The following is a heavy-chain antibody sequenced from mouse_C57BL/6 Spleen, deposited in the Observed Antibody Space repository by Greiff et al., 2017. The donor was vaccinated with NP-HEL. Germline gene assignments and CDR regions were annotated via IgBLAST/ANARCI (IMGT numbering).Heavy chain of an antibody. D-gene: IGHD2-4*01. CDR2: IHPNSGST. Sequence: VQLQQPGAELVKPGASVKLSCKASGYTFTSYWMHWVKQRPGQGLEWIGMIHPNSGSTNYNEKFKSKATLTVDKSSSTAYMQLSSLTSEDSAVYYCARRDVGLRPFAYWGQGTLVTVSA. CDR3: ARRDVGLRPFAY. CDR1: GYTFTSYW. V-gene: IGHV1-64*01. J-gene: IGHJ3*01.